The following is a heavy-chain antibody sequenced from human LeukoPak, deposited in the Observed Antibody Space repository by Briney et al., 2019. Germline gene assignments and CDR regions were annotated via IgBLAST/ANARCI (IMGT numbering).Heavy chain of an antibody. CDR2: INHSGST. V-gene: IGHV4-34*01. J-gene: IGHJ5*02. D-gene: IGHD5-18*01. CDR3: ARDMGRDSYGLRRWFDP. Sequence: TTSETLSLTCAVYGGSFSGYYWSWIRQPPGKGLEWIGEINHSGSTNYNPSLKSRVTISVDTSKKQFSLKLSSVTAADTAVYYCARDMGRDSYGLRRWFDPWGQGTLVTVSS. CDR1: GGSFSGYY.